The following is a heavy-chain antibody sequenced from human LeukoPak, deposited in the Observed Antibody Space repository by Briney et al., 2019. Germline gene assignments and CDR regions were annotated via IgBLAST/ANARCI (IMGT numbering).Heavy chain of an antibody. CDR1: GFTFSSYW. V-gene: IGHV3-7*01. D-gene: IGHD3-3*01. Sequence: GGSLRLSCAASGFTFSSYWMSWVRQAPGKGREWVANIKQDGSEKYYVDSVKGPFTISRDNAKNSLYLQMTSLRAEDTAVYYCARINTYYDFWSNEPNNWFDPWGQGTLVTVSS. J-gene: IGHJ5*02. CDR3: ARINTYYDFWSNEPNNWFDP. CDR2: IKQDGSEK.